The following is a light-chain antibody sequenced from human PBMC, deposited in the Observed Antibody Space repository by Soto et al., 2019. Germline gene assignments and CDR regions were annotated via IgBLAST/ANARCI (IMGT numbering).Light chain of an antibody. V-gene: IGLV2-14*03. CDR1: SSDVGGYKY. CDR3: SSYTSSSTWV. J-gene: IGLJ3*02. CDR2: DVS. Sequence: QSALTRPASVSGSPGQSITISCTGTSSDVGGYKYVSWYQQHPGKAPKLMIYDVSNRPSGVSNRFSGSKSGNTASLIISGLQAEDEADYYCSSYTSSSTWVIGGGTQLTVL.